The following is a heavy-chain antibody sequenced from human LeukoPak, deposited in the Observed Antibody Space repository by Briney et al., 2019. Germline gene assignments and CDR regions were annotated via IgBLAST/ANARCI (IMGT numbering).Heavy chain of an antibody. CDR1: GGSFSGNY. CDR2: IDPSGTT. Sequence: SETLSLTCAIYGGSFSGNYWRGIRQPPGKGLEWIGEIDPSGTTNYNPSLKSRVTISGDTSKNQFSLNLTSVTAADTAVYYCAGDTDDYSYMDVWGKGTTVTVSS. J-gene: IGHJ6*03. D-gene: IGHD3-10*01. V-gene: IGHV4-34*01. CDR3: AGDTDDYSYMDV.